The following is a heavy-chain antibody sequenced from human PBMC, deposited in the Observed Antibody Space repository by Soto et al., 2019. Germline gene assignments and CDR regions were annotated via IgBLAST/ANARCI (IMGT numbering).Heavy chain of an antibody. V-gene: IGHV1-18*01. J-gene: IGHJ4*02. CDR3: AIDLVYTGGSDADY. CDR2: INTGSGYT. Sequence: QVHLVQSGAEVKKPGSSVRVSCKTSGYTFSNYAISWVRQAPGQGLEWMGWINTGSGYTNNAHDRVTMTKVTATYTAYLEATSLRSDDTSSFYIAIDLVYTGGSDADYLGQGILVSVSS. CDR1: GYTFSNYA. D-gene: IGHD2-8*02.